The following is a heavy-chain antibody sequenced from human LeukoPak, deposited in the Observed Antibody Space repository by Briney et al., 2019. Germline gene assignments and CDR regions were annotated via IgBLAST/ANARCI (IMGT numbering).Heavy chain of an antibody. J-gene: IGHJ4*02. CDR2: IKSDGITI. Sequence: QLGGSLRLSCAASGFTFSNYMMHWVRQAPGKELVWVSRIKSDGITITYADSVKGRFTISRDNAKNTLYLQMNSLRAEDTAVYYCLRDLNWSLDQWGQGTLVTVSS. D-gene: IGHD1-20*01. CDR3: LRDLNWSLDQ. CDR1: GFTFSNYM. V-gene: IGHV3-74*01.